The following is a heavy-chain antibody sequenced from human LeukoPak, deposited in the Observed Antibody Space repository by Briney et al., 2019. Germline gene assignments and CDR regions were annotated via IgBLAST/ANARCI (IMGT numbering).Heavy chain of an antibody. Sequence: SETLSLTCTVSGGSISSSSYYWGWIRQPPGKGLEWIGSIYYSGSTYYNPSLKSRVTISVDTSKNQFSLKLSSVTAADTAVYYCARSKTIFPFDYWGQGTLVTVSS. CDR3: ARSKTIFPFDY. D-gene: IGHD3-9*01. CDR1: GGSISSSSYY. CDR2: IYYSGST. V-gene: IGHV4-39*01. J-gene: IGHJ4*02.